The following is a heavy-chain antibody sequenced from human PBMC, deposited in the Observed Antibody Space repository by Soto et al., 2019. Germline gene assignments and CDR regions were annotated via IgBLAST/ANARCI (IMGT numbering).Heavy chain of an antibody. Sequence: GASVKVSCKASGGTFSSYAISWVRQAPGQGLEWMGGIIPIFGTANCAQKFQGRVTITADESTSTAYMELSSLRSEDTAVYYCAGDNRFRRYDILTGYISGDYYGMDVWGKGTRVTVSS. CDR3: AGDNRFRRYDILTGYISGDYYGMDV. J-gene: IGHJ6*04. CDR1: GGTFSSYA. D-gene: IGHD3-9*01. CDR2: IIPIFGTA. V-gene: IGHV1-69*13.